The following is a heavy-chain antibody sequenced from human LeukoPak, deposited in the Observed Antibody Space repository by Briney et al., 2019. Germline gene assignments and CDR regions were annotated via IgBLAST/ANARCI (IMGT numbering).Heavy chain of an antibody. D-gene: IGHD3-10*02. V-gene: IGHV3-48*01. CDR3: AELGITMIGGV. CDR1: GFTFSTYA. J-gene: IGHJ6*04. Sequence: GGSLRLSCAASGFTFSTYAIHWVRQAPGKGLEWVSYISIRSSTIYYADSVKGRFTISRDNAKNSLYVQMNSLRAEDTAVYYCAELGITMIGGVWGKGTTVTISS. CDR2: ISIRSSTI.